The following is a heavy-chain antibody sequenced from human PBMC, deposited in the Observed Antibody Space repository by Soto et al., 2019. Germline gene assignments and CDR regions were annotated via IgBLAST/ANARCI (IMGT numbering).Heavy chain of an antibody. J-gene: IGHJ4*02. Sequence: PGESLKISCQGSGYSFSIYWISWVRQMPGEGLEWMGRIDPSDSYTNYSPSFQGHVTISADKSISTAYLQWSSLKVSDTAMYFCARHTPSTSGGWTYWGQGTPVTVSS. CDR2: IDPSDSYT. CDR1: GYSFSIYW. V-gene: IGHV5-10-1*01. D-gene: IGHD2-2*01. CDR3: ARHTPSTSGGWTY.